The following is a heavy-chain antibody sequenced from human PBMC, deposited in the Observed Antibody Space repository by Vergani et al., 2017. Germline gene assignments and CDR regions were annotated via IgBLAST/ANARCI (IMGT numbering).Heavy chain of an antibody. Sequence: QMQLQESGPGLVKASETLSLTCTVSGDSIISRSYYWGWIPQPPGKGLEWIWSIYNSGNGDSSSSLKSRVTISADTSKNQFSLRLTSVTAADTAVYYCASGKYYSDSTSHIRGRYFEVWGRGTLVTVPS. CDR2: IYNSGNG. CDR1: GDSIISRSYY. CDR3: ASGKYYSDSTSHIRGRYFEV. D-gene: IGHD3-16*01. V-gene: IGHV4-39*01. J-gene: IGHJ2*01.